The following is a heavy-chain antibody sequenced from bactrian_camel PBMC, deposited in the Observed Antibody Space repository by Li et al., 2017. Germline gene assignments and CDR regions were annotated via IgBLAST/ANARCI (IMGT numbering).Heavy chain of an antibody. CDR1: GSIDAIMY. Sequence: VQLVESGGGSVQAGGSLSLSCTASGSIDAIMYMAWFRKHPGKEREPVATIRTTTSSTYYSTSVKGRFTISQDSARNTVYLQMNNLQPEDTATYYCAEGRGSRGEHCYSLNYWGQGTQVTVS. CDR3: AEGRGSRGEHCYSLNY. J-gene: IGHJ4*01. CDR2: IRTTTSST. D-gene: IGHD6*01. V-gene: IGHV3S54*01.